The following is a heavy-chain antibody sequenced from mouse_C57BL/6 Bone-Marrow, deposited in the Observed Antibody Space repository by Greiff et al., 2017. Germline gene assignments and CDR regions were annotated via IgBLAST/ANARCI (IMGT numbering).Heavy chain of an antibody. CDR1: GFTFSNYW. D-gene: IGHD1-2*01. J-gene: IGHJ3*01. Sequence: DVHLVESGGGLVQPGGSMKLSCVASGFTFSNYWMNWVRQSPEKGLEWVAQIRLKSDNYATHYAESVKGRFTISRDDSKSSVYLQMNNLRAEDTGIYYCTLITTAYWGQGTLVTVSA. V-gene: IGHV6-3*01. CDR2: IRLKSDNYAT. CDR3: TLITTAY.